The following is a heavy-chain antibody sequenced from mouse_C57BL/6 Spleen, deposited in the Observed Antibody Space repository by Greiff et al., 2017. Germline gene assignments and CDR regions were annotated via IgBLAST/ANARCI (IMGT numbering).Heavy chain of an antibody. V-gene: IGHV5-17*01. CDR2: ISSGSSTI. CDR1: GFTFSDYG. D-gene: IGHD2-4*01. CDR3: AMRYDYLYAMDY. J-gene: IGHJ4*01. Sequence: EVMLVESGGGLVKPGGSLKLSCAASGFTFSDYGMHWVRQAPEKGLEWVAYISSGSSTIYYADTVKGRFTISRDNAKNTLFLQMTSLRSEDTAMYYCAMRYDYLYAMDYWGQGTSVTVSS.